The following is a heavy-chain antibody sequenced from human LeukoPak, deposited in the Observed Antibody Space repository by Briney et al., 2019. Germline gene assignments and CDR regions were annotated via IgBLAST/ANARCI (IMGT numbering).Heavy chain of an antibody. J-gene: IGHJ5*02. CDR3: VRKKYYYDTSANGWFDP. CDR1: GFTFSSYW. CDR2: INQDGSEK. Sequence: GGSLRLSCAASGFTFSSYWMSWVRQAPGRGLEWVATINQDGSEKDYVDSVKGRFTISRDNAKNSLSLQMNSLGAEDTAVYYCVRKKYYYDTSANGWFDPWGQGTLVTVSS. D-gene: IGHD3-22*01. V-gene: IGHV3-7*01.